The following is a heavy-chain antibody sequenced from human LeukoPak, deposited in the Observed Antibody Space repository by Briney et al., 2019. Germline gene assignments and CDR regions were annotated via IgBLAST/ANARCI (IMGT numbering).Heavy chain of an antibody. Sequence: ASVKVSCKASGYTFTSYGISWVRQAPGQGLEWMGWISAYNGNTNYAQKLQGRVTMTRDTSTSTVYMELSSLRSEDTAVYYCARSKDFWSGYYEVGMDVWGQGTTVTVSS. CDR3: ARSKDFWSGYYEVGMDV. CDR1: GYTFTSYG. D-gene: IGHD3-3*01. CDR2: ISAYNGNT. J-gene: IGHJ6*02. V-gene: IGHV1-18*01.